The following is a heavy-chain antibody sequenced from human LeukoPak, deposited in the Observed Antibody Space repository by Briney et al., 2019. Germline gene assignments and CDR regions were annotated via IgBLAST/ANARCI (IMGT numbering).Heavy chain of an antibody. CDR3: ARVSGSYWAYYFDY. CDR1: GFTFDDYG. V-gene: IGHV3-20*01. CDR2: INWNGGST. D-gene: IGHD1-26*01. Sequence: PGGSLRLSCAASGFTFDDYGMGWVRQAPGKGLEWVSGINWNGGSTGYADSVKGRFTISRDNAKNSLYLQMNSLRAEGTALYHCARVSGSYWAYYFDYWGQGTLVTVSS. J-gene: IGHJ4*02.